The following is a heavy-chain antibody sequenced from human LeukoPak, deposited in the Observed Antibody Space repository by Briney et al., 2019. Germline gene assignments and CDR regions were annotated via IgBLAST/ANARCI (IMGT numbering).Heavy chain of an antibody. CDR1: GFTFSSYA. D-gene: IGHD2-2*01. Sequence: HPGGSLRLSCAASGFTFSSYAMSWVRQAPGKGLEWVSAISGSGGSTYYADSVKGRFTISRDNSKNTLYLQMNSLRAEDTAVYYCAKGDPGIVVPAARYYFDYWGQGTLVTVSS. J-gene: IGHJ4*02. CDR3: AKGDPGIVVPAARYYFDY. CDR2: ISGSGGST. V-gene: IGHV3-23*01.